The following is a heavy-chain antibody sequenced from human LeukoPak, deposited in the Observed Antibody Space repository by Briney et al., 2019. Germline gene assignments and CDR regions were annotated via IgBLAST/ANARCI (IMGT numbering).Heavy chain of an antibody. CDR3: AKEGFDY. V-gene: IGHV3-23*01. J-gene: IGHJ4*02. Sequence: GGSLRLSCAASGFTFRNSAMSWVRQAPGKGLEWVSTFTGGDGSAYYADSVRGRFTISRDNSKNTLYLQMDSLRAEDTALYYCAKEGFDYWGQGTLVTVSS. CDR2: FTGGDGSA. CDR1: GFTFRNSA.